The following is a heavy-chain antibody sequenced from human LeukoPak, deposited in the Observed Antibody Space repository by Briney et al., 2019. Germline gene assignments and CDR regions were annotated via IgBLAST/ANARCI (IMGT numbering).Heavy chain of an antibody. CDR3: ARGPQKNGHSSGYPGYFAY. Sequence: GGCLRLFCAASVFIFSIYSINWVREAPGKGLECVSSIRISSSYIYCADSVKRRFTISRDNAENSLYLQMNSLRAEDTAVYYCARGPQKNGHSSGYPGYFAYWGQGTLVTVSS. CDR2: IRISSSYI. CDR1: VFIFSIYS. D-gene: IGHD3-22*01. V-gene: IGHV3-21*01. J-gene: IGHJ4*02.